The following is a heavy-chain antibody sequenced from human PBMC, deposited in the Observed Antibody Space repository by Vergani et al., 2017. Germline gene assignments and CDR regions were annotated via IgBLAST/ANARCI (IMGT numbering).Heavy chain of an antibody. CDR2: IYYSGST. V-gene: IGHV4-39*07. D-gene: IGHD4-23*01. CDR3: ARWDYGGNPYYGMDV. Sequence: QVQLQESGPGLVKPSETLSLTCTVSNDSVSNTFYYWGWIRQTPGKGLEWIGSIYYSGSTYYNPSLESRVTISVDTSKNQFSLKLSSVTAADTAVYYCARWDYGGNPYYGMDVWGQGTTVTVSS. CDR1: NDSVSNTFYY. J-gene: IGHJ6*02.